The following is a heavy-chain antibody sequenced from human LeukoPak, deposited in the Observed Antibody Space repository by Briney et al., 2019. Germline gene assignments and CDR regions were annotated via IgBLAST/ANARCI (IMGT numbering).Heavy chain of an antibody. Sequence: SETLSLTCSVSGGSISTYYWSWIRQPPGKGLEWIGYIFYSGSTNYSPSLKSRVTISVDTSRNQFSLKLSSVTAADTAVYYCARVTSRGVASYYMDVWGKGTTVTVSS. CDR1: GGSISTYY. V-gene: IGHV4-59*01. CDR3: ARVTSRGVASYYMDV. CDR2: IFYSGST. D-gene: IGHD3-10*01. J-gene: IGHJ6*03.